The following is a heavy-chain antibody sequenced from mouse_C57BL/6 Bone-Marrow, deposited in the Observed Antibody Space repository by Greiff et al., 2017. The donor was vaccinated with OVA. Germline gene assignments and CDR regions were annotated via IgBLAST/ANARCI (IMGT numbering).Heavy chain of an antibody. CDR2: IGPNSGGT. CDR1: GYTFTSYW. J-gene: IGHJ1*03. CDR3: PLYYGSSYWYLDV. V-gene: IGHV1-72*01. Sequence: QVQLQQPGAELVKPGASVKLSCKASGYTFTSYWMHWVKQRPGRGLEWIGRIGPNSGGTKYNEKFKSKATLTVDKPSSTAYMQLSSLTSEDSAVYYCPLYYGSSYWYLDVWGTGTTVTVSS. D-gene: IGHD1-1*01.